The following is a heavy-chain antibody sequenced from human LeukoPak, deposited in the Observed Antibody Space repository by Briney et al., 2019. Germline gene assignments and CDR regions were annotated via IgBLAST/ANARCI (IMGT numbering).Heavy chain of an antibody. J-gene: IGHJ3*02. CDR1: GFTFTSYS. Sequence: GGSLRLSCAASGFTFTSYSMNWVRQAPGKGLEWVSSISSRSLYIYYADSVKGRFTISRDNAKNSLYLQMNDLRAEDTAIYYCTREGAHDAFDIWGQGTMVSVSS. V-gene: IGHV3-21*01. D-gene: IGHD4/OR15-4a*01. CDR2: ISSRSLYI. CDR3: TREGAHDAFDI.